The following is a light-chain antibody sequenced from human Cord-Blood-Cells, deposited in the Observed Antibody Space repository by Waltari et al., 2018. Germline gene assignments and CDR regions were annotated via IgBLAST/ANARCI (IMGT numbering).Light chain of an antibody. CDR1: QSVLYSSNNKNY. Sequence: DIVMTQTPDSLAVSLGVRATINCKSSQSVLYSSNNKNYLAWYQQKPGQPHKLLIYWASTRESGVPDRFSGSGSGTDFTLTISSLQAEDVAVYYCQQYYSTPYTFGQGTKLEIK. V-gene: IGKV4-1*01. CDR3: QQYYSTPYT. J-gene: IGKJ2*01. CDR2: WAS.